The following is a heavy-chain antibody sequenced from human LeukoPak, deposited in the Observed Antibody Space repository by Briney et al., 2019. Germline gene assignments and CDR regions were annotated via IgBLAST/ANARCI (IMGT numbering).Heavy chain of an antibody. Sequence: SEALSLTCAVSGGSISSGFYSWNWIRQPPRKGLEWIGYVRHTGTTYYNPSLKSRLTISVDTSKNQFSLKLSSVTAADTAIYYCARDADPLAFDCWGQGTLVTVSS. CDR2: VRHTGTT. CDR1: GGSISSGFYS. CDR3: ARDADPLAFDC. V-gene: IGHV4-30-2*01. J-gene: IGHJ4*02.